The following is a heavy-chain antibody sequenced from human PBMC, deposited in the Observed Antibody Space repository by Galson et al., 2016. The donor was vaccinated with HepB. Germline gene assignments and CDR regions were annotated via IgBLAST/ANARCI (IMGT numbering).Heavy chain of an antibody. D-gene: IGHD2-2*01. CDR2: IYSDEGE. CDR3: AYGGYAAGHFFQN. CDR1: GFSLTTSRLG. V-gene: IGHV2-5*02. Sequence: PALVKPTQTLTLTCTFSGFSLTTSRLGVGWIRQAPGEALEWLAFIYSDEGERYNPSLQTRLTITKDTSKNQVVLTMTGLDPTDTATYFCAYGGYAAGHFFQNWGQGTPVIVSS. J-gene: IGHJ1*01.